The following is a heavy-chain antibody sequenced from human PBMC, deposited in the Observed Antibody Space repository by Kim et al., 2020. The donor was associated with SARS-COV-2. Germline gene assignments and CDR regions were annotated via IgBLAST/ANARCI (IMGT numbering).Heavy chain of an antibody. Sequence: NPSIKSGVTISVDTSKNQFSRKLSTVTAADTAVYYCASKLLWFGELLEDYWGQGTLVTVSS. CDR3: ASKLLWFGELLEDY. V-gene: IGHV4-34*01. D-gene: IGHD3-10*01. J-gene: IGHJ4*02.